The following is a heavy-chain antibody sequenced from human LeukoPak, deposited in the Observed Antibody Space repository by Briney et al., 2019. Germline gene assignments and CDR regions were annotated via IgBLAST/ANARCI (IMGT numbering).Heavy chain of an antibody. Sequence: EASVKVSRKASGGTFSSYAISWVRQAPGQGLEWMGGIIPIFGTANYAQKFQGRVTITADESTSTAYMELSSLRSEDTAVYYCASLYGSGSYNFDYWGQGTLVTVSS. V-gene: IGHV1-69*13. CDR1: GGTFSSYA. CDR3: ASLYGSGSYNFDY. D-gene: IGHD3-10*01. J-gene: IGHJ4*02. CDR2: IIPIFGTA.